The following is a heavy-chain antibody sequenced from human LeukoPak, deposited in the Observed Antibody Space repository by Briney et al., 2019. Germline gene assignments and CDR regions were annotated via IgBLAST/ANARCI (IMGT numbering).Heavy chain of an antibody. CDR3: ARVRPPRTGSYYFDY. V-gene: IGHV1-3*01. CDR2: INAGNGNT. J-gene: IGHJ4*02. D-gene: IGHD3/OR15-3a*01. Sequence: ASVKVSCKASGYTFTSYAMHWVRQAPGQRLEWMGWINAGNGNTKYPQKFQGRVTITRDTSASTAYMELSSLRSEDTAVYYCARVRPPRTGSYYFDYWGQGTLVTVSS. CDR1: GYTFTSYA.